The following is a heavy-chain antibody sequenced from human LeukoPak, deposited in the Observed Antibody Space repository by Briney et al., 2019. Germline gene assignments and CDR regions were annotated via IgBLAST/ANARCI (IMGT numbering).Heavy chain of an antibody. CDR2: IYSGGST. CDR1: GFTFRNYG. J-gene: IGHJ4*02. D-gene: IGHD6-13*01. V-gene: IGHV3-66*01. CDR3: ARAAYNSSPDC. Sequence: GGSLRLSCAASGFTFRNYGMTWVRQAPGKGLEWVSVIYSGGSTYYADSVKGRFTISRDNSKNTLYLQMNSLRAEDTAVYYCARAAYNSSPDCWGQGTLVTVSS.